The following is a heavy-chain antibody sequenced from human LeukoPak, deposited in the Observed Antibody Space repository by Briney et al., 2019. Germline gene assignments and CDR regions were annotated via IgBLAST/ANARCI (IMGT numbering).Heavy chain of an antibody. J-gene: IGHJ6*03. D-gene: IGHD3-3*01. CDR3: ARESLDFWSGYPSYMDV. V-gene: IGHV1-8*03. CDR2: MNPNSGNT. Sequence: ASVKVSCKASGYTFTSYDINWVRQATGQGLEWVGWMNPNSGNTGYAQKFQGRVTITRNTSISTAYMELSSLRSEDTAVYYCARESLDFWSGYPSYMDVWGKGTTVTVSS. CDR1: GYTFTSYD.